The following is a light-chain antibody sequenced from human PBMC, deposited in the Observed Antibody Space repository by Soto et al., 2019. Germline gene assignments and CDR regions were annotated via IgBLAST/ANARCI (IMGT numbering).Light chain of an antibody. Sequence: QPVLTQSPSASASLGASVKLTCTLSSGHSSYAIAWHQQQPEKGPRYLMKLDSDGSHTKGDAIPDRFSGSSSGAERYLTIPSLQSEDEADYCCQTWGTGIHVVFGGGTKLTVL. CDR3: QTWGTGIHVV. J-gene: IGLJ2*01. CDR2: LDSDGSH. V-gene: IGLV4-69*01. CDR1: SGHSSYA.